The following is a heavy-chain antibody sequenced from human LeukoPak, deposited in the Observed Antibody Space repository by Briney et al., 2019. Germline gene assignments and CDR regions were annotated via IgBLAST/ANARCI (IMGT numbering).Heavy chain of an antibody. V-gene: IGHV3-23*01. CDR2: IGGSGGST. J-gene: IGHJ4*02. Sequence: GGSLRLSCAASGFTFSSYAMSGVRQAPGKGLEWVSSIGGSGGSTYYADSVKGRFTISRDNSKSTLYLQMNSLRAEDTAVYYCAKVDIVVVPAATRFDYWGQGTLVTVSS. CDR3: AKVDIVVVPAATRFDY. CDR1: GFTFSSYA. D-gene: IGHD2-2*03.